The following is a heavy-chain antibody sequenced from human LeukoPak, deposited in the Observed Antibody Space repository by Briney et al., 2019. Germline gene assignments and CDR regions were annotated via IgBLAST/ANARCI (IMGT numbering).Heavy chain of an antibody. CDR3: ARRVVRVSKFDP. J-gene: IGHJ5*02. V-gene: IGHV4-34*01. CDR1: GGSFSGYY. D-gene: IGHD3-10*01. Sequence: SETLSLTCAVYGGSFSGYYWSWIRQPPGKGLEWIGEINHNGSTNYNPSLKSRVTISVDTSKNQFSLKLSSVTAADTAVYYCARRVVRVSKFDPWGQGTLVTVSS. CDR2: INHNGST.